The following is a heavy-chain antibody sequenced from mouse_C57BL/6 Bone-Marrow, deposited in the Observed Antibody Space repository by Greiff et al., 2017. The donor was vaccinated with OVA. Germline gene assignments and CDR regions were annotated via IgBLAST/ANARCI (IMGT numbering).Heavy chain of an antibody. D-gene: IGHD2-10*02. CDR1: GYTFTSYW. CDR3: ASTLEWKSY. J-gene: IGHJ2*01. Sequence: VQLQQSGTVLARPGASVKMSCKTSGYTFTSYWMHWVKQRPGQGLEWIGAIYPGNSDTSYNQKFKGKAKLTAVTTASTAYMEGRSLTNEETAVYYWASTLEWKSYWGQGTTLTVSA. CDR2: IYPGNSDT. V-gene: IGHV1-5*01.